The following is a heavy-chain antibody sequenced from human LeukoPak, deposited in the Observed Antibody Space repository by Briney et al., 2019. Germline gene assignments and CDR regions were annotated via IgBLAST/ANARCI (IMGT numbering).Heavy chain of an antibody. Sequence: GGSLRLSCAASGFTFSNNWMSWVRQAPGKGLEWVANIKQDGSEKYYVDSVKGRFTISRDNAKNSLYLQMNSLRAEDTAVYYCTREVGAIDYWGQGTLVTVSS. CDR3: TREVGAIDY. CDR1: GFTFSNNW. V-gene: IGHV3-7*01. D-gene: IGHD1-26*01. J-gene: IGHJ4*02. CDR2: IKQDGSEK.